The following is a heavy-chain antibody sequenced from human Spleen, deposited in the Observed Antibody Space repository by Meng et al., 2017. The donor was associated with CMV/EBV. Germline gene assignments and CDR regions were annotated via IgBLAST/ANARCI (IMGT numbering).Heavy chain of an antibody. Sequence: CTFTSYAMNWVRQAPGQGLEWMGWINTNTGNPTYAQGFTGRFVFSLDTSVSTAYLQISSLKAEDTAVYYCAREVYSSSWYRTFGVDYWGQGTLVTVSS. V-gene: IGHV7-4-1*02. J-gene: IGHJ4*02. D-gene: IGHD6-13*01. CDR2: INTNTGNP. CDR1: CTFTSYA. CDR3: AREVYSSSWYRTFGVDY.